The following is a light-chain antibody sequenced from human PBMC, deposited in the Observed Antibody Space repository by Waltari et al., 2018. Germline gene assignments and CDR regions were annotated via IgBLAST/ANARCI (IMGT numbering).Light chain of an antibody. CDR3: QQYFSLPWT. Sequence: DIVMTQSPESLPLSLGERATINCKSTQSVLSSSDSRNYLAWYQQRPGQSPKLLIYWASTREFGVPDRFTGSGSETDFTLTISSLQAEDVAVYYCQQYFSLPWTFGQGTKVEL. CDR1: QSVLSSSDSRNY. V-gene: IGKV4-1*01. J-gene: IGKJ1*01. CDR2: WAS.